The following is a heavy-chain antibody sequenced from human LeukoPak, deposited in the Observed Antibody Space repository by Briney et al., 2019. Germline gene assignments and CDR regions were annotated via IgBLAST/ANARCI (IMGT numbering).Heavy chain of an antibody. CDR3: ARGSTSSWSGKDY. V-gene: IGHV3-48*02. J-gene: IGHJ4*02. D-gene: IGHD6-13*01. CDR2: ISSSGNTK. CDR1: GFTFRSYS. Sequence: GGSLRLSCTASGFTFRSYSMNWVRQAPGKGLEWVSYISSSGNTKYYADSVKGRFSISRDNAKNSLYLQMNNLRDEDAAVYCCARGSTSSWSGKDYWGQGTLVTVSS.